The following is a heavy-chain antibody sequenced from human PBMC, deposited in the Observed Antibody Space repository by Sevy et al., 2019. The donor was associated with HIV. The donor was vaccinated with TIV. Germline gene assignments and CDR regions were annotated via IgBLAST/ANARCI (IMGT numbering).Heavy chain of an antibody. CDR1: GFSVNSNY. D-gene: IGHD3-3*01. J-gene: IGHJ4*02. Sequence: GGSLRLSCVASGFSVNSNYMTWVRQAPGKGLDWVSIIYSDGSIKYADALKGRFTISRDNSKNTMYLQMNSLRVEDTAVYYCARGGTIFGLVRHYFDYWGQGTLVTVSS. CDR2: IYSDGSI. V-gene: IGHV3-66*01. CDR3: ARGGTIFGLVRHYFDY.